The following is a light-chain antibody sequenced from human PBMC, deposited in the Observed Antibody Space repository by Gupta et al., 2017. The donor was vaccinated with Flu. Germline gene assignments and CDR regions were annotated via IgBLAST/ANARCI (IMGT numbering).Light chain of an antibody. CDR2: AAY. J-gene: IGKJ1*01. CDR3: QQSFSTPWT. V-gene: IGKV1-39*01. Sequence: PFSLSASVGDRVTITCRASQSISSYLNWYQQKPGKAPKLLIYAAYSLQSGVPSTFSGDGSGTDFNLTISSLQPEDFATYHCQQSFSTPWTFGQGTKVGMK. CDR1: QSISSY.